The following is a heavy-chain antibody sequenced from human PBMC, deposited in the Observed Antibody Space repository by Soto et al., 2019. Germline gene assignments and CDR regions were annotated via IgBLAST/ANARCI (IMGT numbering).Heavy chain of an antibody. CDR2: IYYSGGT. Sequence: QVQLQESGPGWVNPSKTLSPPGIFPGGSFSMVDYSWGWTRQPPGKGLEWIGNIYYSGGTYYNPSLKSRVTISVDTSKNQFSLKLSSVTAADTAVYYCARWWSGSRQGFDPWGQGTLVTVSS. CDR3: ARWWSGSRQGFDP. V-gene: IGHV4-31*02. CDR1: GGSFSMVDYS. D-gene: IGHD3-3*01. J-gene: IGHJ5*02.